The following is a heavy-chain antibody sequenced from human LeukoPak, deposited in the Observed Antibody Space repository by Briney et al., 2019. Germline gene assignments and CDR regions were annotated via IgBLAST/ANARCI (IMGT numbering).Heavy chain of an antibody. J-gene: IGHJ4*02. CDR1: GFTFSSYS. V-gene: IGHV3-21*01. D-gene: IGHD5-18*01. CDR3: AGSEYSYGYVYAY. CDR2: ISRCSSYI. Sequence: GGSLRLSCAASGFTFSSYSMNWVRQAPGKGLEWVSSISRCSSYIHYADSVKGRLTIPRDNAKNSLYLQMNSLRAEDTAVYYCAGSEYSYGYVYAYWGQGTLVPVSS.